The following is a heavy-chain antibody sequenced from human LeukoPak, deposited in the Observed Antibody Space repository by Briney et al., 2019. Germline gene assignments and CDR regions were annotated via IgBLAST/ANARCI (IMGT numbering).Heavy chain of an antibody. Sequence: GGSLRLSCAASGITFSSYSMNWLRQAPGKGLEWISYLSSDNYTLYYQDSVKGRFIISRDNAKDSLYLQMNSLRAEDTAVYYCARVAPDGGGFDPWGQGNLVTVSS. D-gene: IGHD3-16*01. J-gene: IGHJ5*02. CDR3: ARVAPDGGGFDP. CDR1: GITFSSYS. CDR2: LSSDNYTL. V-gene: IGHV3-48*01.